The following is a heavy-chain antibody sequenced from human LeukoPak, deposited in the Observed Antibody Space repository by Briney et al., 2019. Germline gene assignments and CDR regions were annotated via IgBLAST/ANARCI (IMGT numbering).Heavy chain of an antibody. D-gene: IGHD2-15*01. CDR2: IFHTGDV. CDR3: ARVVASTSIDS. Sequence: PSETLSLTCTVSGYSINSGYFWGWVRQPPGKGPEWIGSIFHTGDVYYNPSLRSRVTLSIDTSRNQASLKVTSVTVADTALYYCARVVASTSIDSWGQGILVTVSS. V-gene: IGHV4-38-2*02. J-gene: IGHJ4*02. CDR1: GYSINSGYF.